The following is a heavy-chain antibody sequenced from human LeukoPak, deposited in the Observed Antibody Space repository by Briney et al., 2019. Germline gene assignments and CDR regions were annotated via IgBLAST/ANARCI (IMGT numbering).Heavy chain of an antibody. V-gene: IGHV4-39*01. D-gene: IGHD6-6*01. CDR1: GGSISSSSYY. Sequence: SETLSLTCTVSGGSISSSSYYWGWVRQPPGKGLEWIGSIYYSGSTYYNPSLKSRVTISVDTSKNQFSLKLSSVTAADTAVYYCARHDSSSSKAFDYWGQGTLVTVSS. CDR3: ARHDSSSSKAFDY. J-gene: IGHJ4*02. CDR2: IYYSGST.